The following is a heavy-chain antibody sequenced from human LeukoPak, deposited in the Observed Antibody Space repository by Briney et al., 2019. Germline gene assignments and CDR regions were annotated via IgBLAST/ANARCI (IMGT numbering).Heavy chain of an antibody. CDR3: ARVRRSLNWFDS. Sequence: SETLSLTCAVSGDSISTTNYYWGWIRQPPGKGLEWIGIIYYSGITHYNPSLKSRVTILVDTSKNQFSLKLSSVADADTAVYYCARVRRSLNWFDSWGQGTLVTVSS. CDR1: GDSISTTNYY. J-gene: IGHJ5*01. V-gene: IGHV4-39*01. D-gene: IGHD3-3*01. CDR2: IYYSGIT.